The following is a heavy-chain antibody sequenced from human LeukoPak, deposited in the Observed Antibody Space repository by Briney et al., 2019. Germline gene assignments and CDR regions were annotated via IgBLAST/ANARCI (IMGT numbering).Heavy chain of an antibody. D-gene: IGHD3-22*01. J-gene: IGHJ4*02. CDR3: ATDYYDSSGYYTGTY. CDR1: GFTFSSNW. Sequence: PGGSLRLSCAASGFTFSSNWMTWVRQAPGKGLEWVANTNQDGSEKYYVDSVKGRFTISRDNAKNSLYLQMNSLRADDTAVYYCATDYYDSSGYYTGTYWGQGTLVTVSS. V-gene: IGHV3-7*03. CDR2: TNQDGSEK.